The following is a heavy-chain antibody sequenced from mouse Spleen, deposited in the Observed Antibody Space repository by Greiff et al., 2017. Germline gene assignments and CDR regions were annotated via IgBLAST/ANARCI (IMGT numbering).Heavy chain of an antibody. CDR1: GFSLTSYG. CDR3: ARHQDYYGSSYGGYFDV. D-gene: IGHD1-1*01. Sequence: VKLVESGPGLVAPSQSLSITCTISGFSLTSYGVHWVRQPPGKGLEWLVVIWSDGSTTYNSALKSRLSISKDNSKSQVFLKMNSLQTDDTAMYYCARHQDYYGSSYGGYFDVWGAGTTVTVSS. CDR2: IWSDGST. J-gene: IGHJ1*01. V-gene: IGHV2-6-1*01.